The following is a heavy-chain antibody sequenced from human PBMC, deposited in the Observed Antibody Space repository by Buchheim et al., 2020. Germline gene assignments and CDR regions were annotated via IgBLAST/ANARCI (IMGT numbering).Heavy chain of an antibody. D-gene: IGHD6-13*01. V-gene: IGHV4-30-4*01. CDR3: ARGPTYGSSWLDC. J-gene: IGHJ4*02. CDR1: GGSISSSDYY. CDR2: IYYSGST. Sequence: QLQLQESGSGLVKPSQTLSLTCTVSGGSISSSDYYWSWIRQPPGRGLEWIGYIYYSGSTYYNPSLKSRITISVDTSKNQFSLKLNSVTAADTAVYYCARGPTYGSSWLDCWGQGTL.